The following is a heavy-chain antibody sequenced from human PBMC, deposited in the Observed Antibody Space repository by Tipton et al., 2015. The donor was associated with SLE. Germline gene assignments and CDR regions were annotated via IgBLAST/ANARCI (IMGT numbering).Heavy chain of an antibody. CDR1: GFTFRSYA. V-gene: IGHV3-23*01. Sequence: SLRLSCAASGFTFRSYAMSWVRQAPGKGLQWVSAISDSGSDTYYADSVKGRFTISRDNSKNTLYLQMNSLRAEDTAVYYCAKDSPPVEYSSLYFFDYWGRGTLVTVSS. CDR2: ISDSGSDT. CDR3: AKDSPPVEYSSLYFFDY. J-gene: IGHJ4*02. D-gene: IGHD6-6*01.